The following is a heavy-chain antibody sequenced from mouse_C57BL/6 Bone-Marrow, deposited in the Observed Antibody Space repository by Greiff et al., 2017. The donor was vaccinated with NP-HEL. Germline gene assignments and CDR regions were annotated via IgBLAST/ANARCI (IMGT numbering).Heavy chain of an antibody. Sequence: QVQLKQSGPELVKPGASVKLSCKASGYTFTSYDINWVKQRPGQGLEWIGWIYPRDGSTKYNEKFKGKATLTVDTSSSTAYMELHSLTSEDSAVYFCARGAIYYYGSSRPYWYFDVWGTGTTVTVSS. J-gene: IGHJ1*03. V-gene: IGHV1-85*01. D-gene: IGHD1-1*01. CDR2: IYPRDGST. CDR3: ARGAIYYYGSSRPYWYFDV. CDR1: GYTFTSYD.